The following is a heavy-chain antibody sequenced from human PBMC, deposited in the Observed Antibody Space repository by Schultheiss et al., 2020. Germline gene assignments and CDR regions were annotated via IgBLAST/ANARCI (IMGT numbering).Heavy chain of an antibody. CDR1: GGSFSGYY. CDR3: ARKGHYGMDV. Sequence: GSLRLSCAVYGGSFSGYYWSWIRQPPGKGLEWIGDINHSGSTNYNPSLKSRVTISVDTSKNQFSLKLSSVTAADTAVYYCARKGHYGMDVWGQGTTVTVSS. J-gene: IGHJ6*02. CDR2: INHSGST. V-gene: IGHV4-34*01.